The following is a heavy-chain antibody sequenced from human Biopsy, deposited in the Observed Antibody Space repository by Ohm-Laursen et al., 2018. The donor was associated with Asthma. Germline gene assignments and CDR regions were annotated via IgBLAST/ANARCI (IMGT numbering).Heavy chain of an antibody. V-gene: IGHV3-30*18. Sequence: SLRLSCSASGFSFNSYGMHWVRQAPAKGLEGVAVLSFEGRQTYYADSVKGRFTISRDNSKNTLYLQMNSLRAEDTAVYYCAKESRRDGYNRRNYYFDYWGQGTLVTVSS. CDR1: GFSFNSYG. J-gene: IGHJ4*02. CDR3: AKESRRDGYNRRNYYFDY. CDR2: LSFEGRQT. D-gene: IGHD5-24*01.